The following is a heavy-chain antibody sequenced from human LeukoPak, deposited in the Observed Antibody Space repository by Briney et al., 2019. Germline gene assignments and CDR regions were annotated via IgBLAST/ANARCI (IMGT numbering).Heavy chain of an antibody. CDR2: INHSGST. V-gene: IGHV4-34*01. J-gene: IGHJ4*02. D-gene: IGHD3-9*01. CDR3: ARVTYDILTGYYPTIDY. Sequence: SETLSLTCAVYGGSFSGYYWSWIRQPPGKGLEWTGEINHSGSTNYNPSLKSRVTISVDTSKNQFSLKLSSVTAADTAVYYCARVTYDILTGYYPTIDYWGQGTLVTVSS. CDR1: GGSFSGYY.